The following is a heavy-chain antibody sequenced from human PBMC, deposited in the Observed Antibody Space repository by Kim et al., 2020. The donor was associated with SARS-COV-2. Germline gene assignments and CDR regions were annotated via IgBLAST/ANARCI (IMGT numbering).Heavy chain of an antibody. V-gene: IGHV3-15*01. J-gene: IGHJ6*02. CDR3: TTSATAQYYYYYGMDV. Sequence: VKGRFTITREDSKNTLYLQMNSRKTEDTAVYYCTTSATAQYYYYYGMDVWGQGTTVTVSS.